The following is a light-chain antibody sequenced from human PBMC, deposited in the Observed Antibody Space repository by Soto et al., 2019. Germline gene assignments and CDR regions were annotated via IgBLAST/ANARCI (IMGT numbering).Light chain of an antibody. CDR1: QSISSY. Sequence: DIQMTQSPSSLSASIGDRVTITCRASQSISSYLNWFQQKPGEAPKLLIKAASSLQSGVASRFSGSGSGTDFTLTIHSLQPDDFAVYYCQQSYSAPVTFGQGTKR. CDR2: AAS. V-gene: IGKV1-39*01. CDR3: QQSYSAPVT. J-gene: IGKJ2*01.